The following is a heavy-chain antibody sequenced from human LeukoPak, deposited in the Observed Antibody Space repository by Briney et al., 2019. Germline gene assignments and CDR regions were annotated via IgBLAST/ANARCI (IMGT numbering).Heavy chain of an antibody. CDR3: ARVNDHHTPNDY. D-gene: IGHD1-14*01. Sequence: ASVKVSCEASGGTFSSYAISWVRQAPGQGLEWMGRIIPIFGIANYAQKFQGRVTITADKSTSTAYMELSSLRSEDTAVYYCARVNDHHTPNDYWGQGTLVTVSS. J-gene: IGHJ4*02. V-gene: IGHV1-69*04. CDR2: IIPIFGIA. CDR1: GGTFSSYA.